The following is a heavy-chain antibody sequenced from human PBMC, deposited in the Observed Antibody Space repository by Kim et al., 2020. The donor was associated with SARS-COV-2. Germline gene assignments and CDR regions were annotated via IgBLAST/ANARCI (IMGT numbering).Heavy chain of an antibody. CDR1: GFTFSSYG. CDR3: AKDRRRGSGDSSGWYGNCDY. Sequence: GGSLRLSCAASGFTFSSYGMHWVRQAPGKGLEWVAVISYDGSNKYYADSVKGRFTISRDNSKNTLYLQMNSLRAEDTAVYYCAKDRRRGSGDSSGWYGNCDYWGQGTLVTVSS. V-gene: IGHV3-30*18. D-gene: IGHD6-19*01. J-gene: IGHJ4*02. CDR2: ISYDGSNK.